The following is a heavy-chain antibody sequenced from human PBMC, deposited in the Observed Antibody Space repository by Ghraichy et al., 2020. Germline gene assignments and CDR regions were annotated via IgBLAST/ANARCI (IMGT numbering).Heavy chain of an antibody. D-gene: IGHD3-10*01. J-gene: IGHJ4*02. CDR3: ARTVPYYGSGSSYFDY. CDR1: GGFISSSSYY. CDR2: IYYSGST. Sequence: SETLSLTCTVSGGFISSSSYYWGWIRQPPGKGLEWIGSIYYSGSTYYNPSLKSRVTISVDTSKNQFSLKLSSVTAADTAVYYCARTVPYYGSGSSYFDYWGQGTLVTVSS. V-gene: IGHV4-39*01.